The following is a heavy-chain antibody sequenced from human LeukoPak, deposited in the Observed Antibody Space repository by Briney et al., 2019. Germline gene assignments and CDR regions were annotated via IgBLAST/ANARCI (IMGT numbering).Heavy chain of an antibody. CDR1: GFTLSSYD. Sequence: GGSLRLSCAASGFTLSSYDMTWVRQAPGKGLGWVSTISGGAGITHYADSVKGRFTISRDNSKSTLYLQMNSLRAEDTAVYYCAKDVTHDSSGYYWGQGTLVTVSS. CDR2: ISGGAGIT. CDR3: AKDVTHDSSGYY. D-gene: IGHD3-22*01. V-gene: IGHV3-23*01. J-gene: IGHJ4*02.